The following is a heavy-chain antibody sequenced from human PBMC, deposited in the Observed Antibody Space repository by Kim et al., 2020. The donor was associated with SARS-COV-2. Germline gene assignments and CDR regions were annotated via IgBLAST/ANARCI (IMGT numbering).Heavy chain of an antibody. V-gene: IGHV3-23*01. CDR1: GFTFSSYA. CDR3: AKDRPPFTFGGVKGAFDI. D-gene: IGHD3-16*01. CDR2: ISGSGGST. Sequence: GGSLRLSCAASGFTFSSYAMSWVRQAPGKGLEWVSAISGSGGSTYYADSVKGRFTISRDNSKNTLYLQMNSLRAEDTAVYYCAKDRPPFTFGGVKGAFDIWGQGTMVTVSS. J-gene: IGHJ3*02.